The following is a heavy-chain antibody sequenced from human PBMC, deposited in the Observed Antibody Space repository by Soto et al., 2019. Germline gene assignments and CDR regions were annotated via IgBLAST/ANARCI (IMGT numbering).Heavy chain of an antibody. CDR1: GFTFSRYA. Sequence: EVQLLESGGGLVQPGGSLRLSCAVSGFTFSRYAMSWVRQAPGKGLEWVSGISASGGNTYYADSVKGRFTISRDNSKNMLYLQMNSLRAEDTAVYYCAKRQEPRDTHYYYYYAMDVWGQGTTVTVSS. D-gene: IGHD1-1*01. J-gene: IGHJ6*02. V-gene: IGHV3-23*01. CDR3: AKRQEPRDTHYYYYYAMDV. CDR2: ISASGGNT.